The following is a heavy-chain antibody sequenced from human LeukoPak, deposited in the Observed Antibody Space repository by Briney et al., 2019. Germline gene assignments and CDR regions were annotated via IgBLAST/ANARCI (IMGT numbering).Heavy chain of an antibody. J-gene: IGHJ4*02. CDR2: INPNNGDT. CDR3: ASPVMAVQGVDNTDY. V-gene: IGHV1-2*02. D-gene: IGHD2-21*01. CDR1: GGTFSSYA. Sequence: ASVKVSCKASGGTFSSYAISWVRQAPGQGLEWMGWINPNNGDTNFAQKFQGRVTLTRDTSISTAYMELRNLNSDDTAVYFCASPVMAVQGVDNTDYWGQGTLVTVSS.